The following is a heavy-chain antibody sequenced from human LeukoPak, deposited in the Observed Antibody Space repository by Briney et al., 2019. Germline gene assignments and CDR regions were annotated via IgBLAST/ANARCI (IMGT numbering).Heavy chain of an antibody. CDR1: GYTFTRYY. Sequence: ASVKVSCKASGYTFTRYYLHWVRQAPGQGLEWMGIINPRGGSTRYAQKFQGRVTMTRDTSTSTVYMELKSLRSEDTAIYYCARDGTPEYDHIWGRPQLYWGQGTLVIVSS. CDR3: ARDGTPEYDHIWGRPQLY. D-gene: IGHD3-16*01. V-gene: IGHV1-46*01. CDR2: INPRGGST. J-gene: IGHJ4*02.